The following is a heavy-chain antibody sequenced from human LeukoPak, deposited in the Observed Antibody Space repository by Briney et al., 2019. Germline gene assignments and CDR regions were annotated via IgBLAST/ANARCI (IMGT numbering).Heavy chain of an antibody. CDR2: ISYDGSNK. V-gene: IGHV3-30*04. D-gene: IGHD1-26*01. CDR1: GFTFSSYA. J-gene: IGHJ4*02. CDR3: AGEPTWELHFDY. Sequence: GGSLRLSCAASGFTFSSYAMHWVRQAPGKGLEWVAVISYDGSNKYYADSVKGRFTISRDNSKNTLYLQMNSLRAEDTAVYYCAGEPTWELHFDYWGQGTLVTVSS.